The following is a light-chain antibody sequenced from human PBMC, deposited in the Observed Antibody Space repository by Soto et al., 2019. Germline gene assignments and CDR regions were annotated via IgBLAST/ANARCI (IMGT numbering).Light chain of an antibody. CDR3: QQYYTPPIT. CDR1: QSLLYSSNNKNY. Sequence: DIVMTQSPDSLAVSLGERATINCRSSQSLLYSSNNKNYLAWYQQMPGQPPKLLIYWASTRESGVPDRFSGSGSGTDFTLTISSRQAEDVATYYCQQYYTPPITFGGGTKVGIK. J-gene: IGKJ4*01. V-gene: IGKV4-1*01. CDR2: WAS.